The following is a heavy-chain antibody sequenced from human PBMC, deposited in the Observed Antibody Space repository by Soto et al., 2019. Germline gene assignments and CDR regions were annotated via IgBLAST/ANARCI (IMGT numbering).Heavy chain of an antibody. Sequence: PGGSLRLSCAASGFTFSLYGMNWVRQAPGRGLEWVSYIGSSGSAIHYADSVRGRFTISRDNSKNTLYLQMNSLRAEDTAVYYCASNSLVTGAVDYWGQGTLVTVSS. V-gene: IGHV3-48*01. CDR2: IGSSGSAI. CDR1: GFTFSLYG. CDR3: ASNSLVTGAVDY. J-gene: IGHJ4*02. D-gene: IGHD5-18*01.